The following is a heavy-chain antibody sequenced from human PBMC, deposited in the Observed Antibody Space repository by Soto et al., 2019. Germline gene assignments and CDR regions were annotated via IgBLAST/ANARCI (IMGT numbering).Heavy chain of an antibody. V-gene: IGHV3-30-3*01. D-gene: IGHD6-6*01. J-gene: IGHJ6*02. CDR1: GFTFSSYA. Sequence: QVQLVESGGGVVQPGRSLRLSCAASGFTFSSYAMHWVRQAPGKGLEWVAVISYDGSNKYYADSVKGRFTISRDNSKNTLYLQMNSLGAEDTAVYYCARDAPGSSSSYGYYYGMDVWGQGTTVTVSS. CDR2: ISYDGSNK. CDR3: ARDAPGSSSSYGYYYGMDV.